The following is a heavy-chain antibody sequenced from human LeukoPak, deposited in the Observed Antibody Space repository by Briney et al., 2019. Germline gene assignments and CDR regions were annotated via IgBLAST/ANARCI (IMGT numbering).Heavy chain of an antibody. D-gene: IGHD1-20*01. CDR1: GFTFSSYW. CDR2: IKQDGSEK. J-gene: IGHJ5*02. V-gene: IGHV3-7*01. CDR3: ARVRYNWKLEWWFDP. Sequence: GGSLRLSCAASGFTFSSYWMSWVRQAPGKGLEWVANIKQDGSEKYYVDSVKGRFTISRDNAKNSLHLQMNSLRAEDTAVYYCARVRYNWKLEWWFDPWGQGTLVTVSS.